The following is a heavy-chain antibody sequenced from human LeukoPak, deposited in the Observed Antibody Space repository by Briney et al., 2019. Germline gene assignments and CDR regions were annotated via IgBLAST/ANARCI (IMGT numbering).Heavy chain of an antibody. J-gene: IGHJ6*03. CDR3: ARTPGYSSSWYLSYYYYYMDV. Sequence: ASVKVSCKASGYTFTGSYMHWVRQAPGQGLEWMGWINPNSGGTNYAQKFQGRVTMTRDTSISTAYMELSRLRSDDTAVYYCARTPGYSSSWYLSYYYYYMDVWGKGTTVTVSS. D-gene: IGHD6-13*01. CDR2: INPNSGGT. V-gene: IGHV1-2*02. CDR1: GYTFTGSY.